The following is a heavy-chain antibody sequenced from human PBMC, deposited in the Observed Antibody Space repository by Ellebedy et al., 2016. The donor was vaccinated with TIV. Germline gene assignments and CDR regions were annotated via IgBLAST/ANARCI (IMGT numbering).Heavy chain of an antibody. CDR2: INHSGST. J-gene: IGHJ4*02. D-gene: IGHD4-23*01. CDR1: GGAFSGYY. CDR3: ARLLRWPTPLDY. V-gene: IGHV4-34*01. Sequence: SETLSLXCAVYGGAFSGYYWSWIRQPPGKGLEWIGEINHSGSTNYNPSLKSRVTISVDTSKNQFSLKLSSVTAADTAVYYCARLLRWPTPLDYWGQGTLVTVSS.